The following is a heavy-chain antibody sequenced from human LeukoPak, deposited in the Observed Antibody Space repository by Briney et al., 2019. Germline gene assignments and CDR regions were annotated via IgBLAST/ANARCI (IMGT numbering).Heavy chain of an antibody. CDR2: IYHSGST. Sequence: SETLSLTCAVSGGSISSGGYSWSWIRQPPGKGLEWIGYIYHSGSTYYNPSLKSRVTISVDRSKNQFSLKLSSVTAADTAVYYCARDDGSGSYRYWGQGTLVTVSS. J-gene: IGHJ4*02. D-gene: IGHD3-10*01. CDR3: ARDDGSGSYRY. CDR1: GGSISSGGYS. V-gene: IGHV4-30-2*01.